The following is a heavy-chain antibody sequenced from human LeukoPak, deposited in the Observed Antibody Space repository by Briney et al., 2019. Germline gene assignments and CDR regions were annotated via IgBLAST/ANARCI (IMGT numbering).Heavy chain of an antibody. CDR1: GGTFSSYA. CDR3: ARCNLIVVVPAAPDY. J-gene: IGHJ4*02. D-gene: IGHD2-2*01. Sequence: SVKVSCKASGGTFSSYAISWVRQAPGQGLEWMGGIIPIFGTANYAQKFQGRVTITADESTSTAYMELSSLRSEDTAVYYCARCNLIVVVPAAPDYWGQGTLVTVSS. V-gene: IGHV1-69*13. CDR2: IIPIFGTA.